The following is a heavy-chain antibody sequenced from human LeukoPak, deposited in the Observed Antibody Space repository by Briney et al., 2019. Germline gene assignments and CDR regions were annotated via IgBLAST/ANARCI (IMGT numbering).Heavy chain of an antibody. D-gene: IGHD2-15*01. CDR2: ISSSSSYI. J-gene: IGHJ6*03. CDR3: ARDYSEYYYYYYMDV. V-gene: IGHV3-21*01. CDR1: GFTFSSYS. Sequence: GGSLRLSCAASGFTFSSYSMNWVRQAPGKGLEWVSSISSSSSYIYYADSVKGRFTISRDNAKNSLYLQMNSLRAADTAVYYCARDYSEYYYYYYMDVWGKGTTVTVSS.